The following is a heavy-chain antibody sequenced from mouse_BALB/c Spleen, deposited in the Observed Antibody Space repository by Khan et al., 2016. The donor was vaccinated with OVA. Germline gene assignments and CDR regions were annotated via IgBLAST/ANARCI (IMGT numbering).Heavy chain of an antibody. CDR2: IYPGTGST. CDR1: GFIFTSYW. CDR3: ARGNGRTGYFEV. D-gene: IGHD1-2*01. Sequence: QVQLKQSGAELVRPGASVKLSCKTSGFIFTSYWIHWVKQRSGQGLEWIARIYPGTGSTYYNEKLKGKATLTADKSSSAAYMQVSSLKSEDFAVYVGARGNGRTGYFEVWGTGTTVTVSS. V-gene: IGHV1-76*01. J-gene: IGHJ1*03.